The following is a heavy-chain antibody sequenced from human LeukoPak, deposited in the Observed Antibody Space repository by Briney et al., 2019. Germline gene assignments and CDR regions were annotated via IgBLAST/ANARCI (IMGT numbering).Heavy chain of an antibody. Sequence: SVKVSCKASGGTFSSYAISWVRQAPGQGLEWMGGIIPIFGTANYAQKFQGRVTITADKSTSTAYMELSSLRSEDTAVYYCARGVSAVAGFDYWGQGTLVTVSS. J-gene: IGHJ4*02. CDR3: ARGVSAVAGFDY. CDR2: IIPIFGTA. D-gene: IGHD6-19*01. V-gene: IGHV1-69*06. CDR1: GGTFSSYA.